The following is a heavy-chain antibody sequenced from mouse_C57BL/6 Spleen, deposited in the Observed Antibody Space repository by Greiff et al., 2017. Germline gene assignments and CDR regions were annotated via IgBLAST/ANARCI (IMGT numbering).Heavy chain of an antibody. Sequence: EVMLVESGGDLVKPGGSLKLSCAASGFTFSSYGMSWVRQTPDKRLEWVATISSGGSYTYYPDSVKGRFTITRDNAKNTLYLQMSSLKSKDTAMYYCARQTVSWYFDVWGTGTTVTVSS. CDR2: ISSGGSYT. CDR3: ARQTVSWYFDV. V-gene: IGHV5-6*01. J-gene: IGHJ1*03. CDR1: GFTFSSYG. D-gene: IGHD1-1*01.